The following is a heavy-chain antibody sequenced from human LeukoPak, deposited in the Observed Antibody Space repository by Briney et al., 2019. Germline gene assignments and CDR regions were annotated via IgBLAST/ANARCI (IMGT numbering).Heavy chain of an antibody. J-gene: IGHJ4*02. CDR2: ISYSGST. Sequence: PSETLSLTCTVSGDSISSYYWSWIRQPPGKGLEWIGYISYSGSTNYNPSLESRVTISGDTSKNQFSLKLSSVTAADTAFYYCARQSRGTTARVFDYWGQGTLVTVSS. CDR1: GDSISSYY. V-gene: IGHV4-59*08. D-gene: IGHD1-1*01. CDR3: ARQSRGTTARVFDY.